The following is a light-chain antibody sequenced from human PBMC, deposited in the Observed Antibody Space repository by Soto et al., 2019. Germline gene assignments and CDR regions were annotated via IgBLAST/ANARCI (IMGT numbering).Light chain of an antibody. CDR1: QNINSH. Sequence: DIQMTQSPSSLSASLGDIVTITCRASQNINSHLNWYQQKPGKAPKVLIYAASRLQSGVPSRFSGSGSGTEFTLTISSLEPEDFATYYCQQSHITTLFTFGKGTKLEIK. CDR2: AAS. J-gene: IGKJ2*01. V-gene: IGKV1-39*01. CDR3: QQSHITTLFT.